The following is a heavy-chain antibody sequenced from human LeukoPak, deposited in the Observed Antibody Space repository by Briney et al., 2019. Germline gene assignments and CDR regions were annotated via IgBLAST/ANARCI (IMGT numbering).Heavy chain of an antibody. CDR1: GFTFDDYA. Sequence: GGSLRLSCAASGFTFDDYAMPWVRQAPGKGLEWVSLVSGDGGSTYYADSVKGRFTISRDNSKNSLYLQMNSLRTEDTALYYCAAISPFAFDIWGQGTMVTVSS. CDR3: AAISPFAFDI. CDR2: VSGDGGST. J-gene: IGHJ3*02. V-gene: IGHV3-43*02. D-gene: IGHD3-9*01.